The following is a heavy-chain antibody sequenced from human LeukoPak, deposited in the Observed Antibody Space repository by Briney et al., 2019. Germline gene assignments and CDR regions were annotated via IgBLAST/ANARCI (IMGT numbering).Heavy chain of an antibody. CDR2: ISAYNGNT. V-gene: IGHV1-18*04. CDR3: ARNPLRPDYDYVWGSYRQEYYFDY. CDR1: GYTFTSYG. D-gene: IGHD3-16*02. J-gene: IGHJ4*02. Sequence: ASVKVSCKASGYTFTSYGISWVRQAPGQGLEWMGWISAYNGNTNYAQKLQGRVTMTTDTSTSTAYMELRSLRSDDTAVYHCARNPLRPDYDYVWGSYRQEYYFDYWGQGTLVTVSS.